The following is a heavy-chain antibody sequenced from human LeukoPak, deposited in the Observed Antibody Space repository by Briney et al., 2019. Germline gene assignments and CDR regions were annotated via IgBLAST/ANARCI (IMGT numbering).Heavy chain of an antibody. J-gene: IGHJ4*02. V-gene: IGHV1-18*01. D-gene: IGHD3-3*01. CDR3: ARGPDTGAYDFWSGYDHFDY. CDR2: ISAYNGNT. Sequence: ASVKVSCKASGYTFTSYGISWVRQAPGQGLEWMGWISAYNGNTNYAQKLQGRVTMTTDTSTSTAYMELRSLRSDDTAVYYCARGPDTGAYDFWSGYDHFDYWGQGTLVTVSS. CDR1: GYTFTSYG.